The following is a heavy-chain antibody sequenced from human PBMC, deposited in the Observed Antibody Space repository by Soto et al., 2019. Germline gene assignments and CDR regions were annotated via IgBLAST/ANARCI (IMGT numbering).Heavy chain of an antibody. D-gene: IGHD3-10*01. J-gene: IGHJ6*02. CDR3: AKDAVSGSRRVPFNYYGMDV. CDR2: ISYDGSER. CDR1: GFSFSIYG. V-gene: IGHV3-30*18. Sequence: QVQLVEYGGGVVQPGRSLRLSCAASGFSFSIYGMHWVRQAPGKGLQWVAAISYDGSERYYADSVKGRFTISRDNSNNTLYLQMNSLRAEDTAVYYCAKDAVSGSRRVPFNYYGMDVWGQGTTVTFSS.